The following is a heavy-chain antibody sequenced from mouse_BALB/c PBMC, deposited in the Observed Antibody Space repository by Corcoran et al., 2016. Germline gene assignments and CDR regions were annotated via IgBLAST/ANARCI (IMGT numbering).Heavy chain of an antibody. V-gene: IGHV14-3*02. CDR1: GFNINDTY. CDR2: IDPANGNT. D-gene: IGHD1-1*01. CDR3: ARRDYGSSSPWFAY. Sequence: EVQLQQSGAELVTPGASVKLSCTASGFNINDTYMHWVKQRPEQGMELLGRIDPANGNTKYDPKFQGKATITADTPSNTAYLQLSSLTSEDTAVYYCARRDYGSSSPWFAYLGQGTLVTVSA. J-gene: IGHJ3*01.